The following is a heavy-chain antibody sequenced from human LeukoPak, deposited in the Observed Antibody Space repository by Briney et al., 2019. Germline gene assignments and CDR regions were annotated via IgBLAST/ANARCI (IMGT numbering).Heavy chain of an antibody. V-gene: IGHV3-48*03. CDR2: ISSSGSTI. J-gene: IGHJ5*02. CDR3: ARDGGWFGDANWFDP. D-gene: IGHD3-10*01. CDR1: GFTFSSYE. Sequence: GGSLRLSCAASGFTFSSYEMNWVRQAPGKGLEWVSYISSSGSTIYYADSVKGRFTISRDNAENSLYLQMNSLRAEDTAVYYCARDGGWFGDANWFDPWGQGTLVTVSS.